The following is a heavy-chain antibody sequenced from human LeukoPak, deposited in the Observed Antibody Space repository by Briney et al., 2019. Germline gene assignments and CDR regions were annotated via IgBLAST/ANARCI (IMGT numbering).Heavy chain of an antibody. CDR3: AKEGYYYDSSGYNYYYGMDV. CDR1: GFTFSSYG. CDR2: ISYDGSNK. J-gene: IGHJ6*02. V-gene: IGHV3-30*18. D-gene: IGHD3-22*01. Sequence: GSLRLSCAASGFTFSSYGMHWVRQAPGKGLEWVAVISYDGSNKYYADSVKGRFTISRDNSKNTLYLQMNSLRAEDTAVYYCAKEGYYYDSSGYNYYYGMDVWGQGTTVTVSS.